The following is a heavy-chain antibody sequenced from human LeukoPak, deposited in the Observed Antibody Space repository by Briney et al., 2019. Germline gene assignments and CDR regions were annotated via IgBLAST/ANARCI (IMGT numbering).Heavy chain of an antibody. V-gene: IGHV4-31*03. CDR1: GGPISSGGYY. D-gene: IGHD2-15*01. CDR3: ARDRAMGLGYCSGGSCQRAFDI. J-gene: IGHJ3*02. CDR2: IYYSGST. Sequence: SQTLSLTCTVSGGPISSGGYYWRWIRQHPGKGLEWIGYIYYSGSTYYNPSLKSRVTISVDTSKNQFSLKLSSVTAADTAVYYCARDRAMGLGYCSGGSCQRAFDIWGQGTMVTVSS.